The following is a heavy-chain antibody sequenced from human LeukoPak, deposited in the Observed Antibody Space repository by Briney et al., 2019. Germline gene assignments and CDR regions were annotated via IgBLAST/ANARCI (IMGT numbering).Heavy chain of an antibody. Sequence: PGGSLRLSCAASGFTFSSYSMNWVRQAPGKGLEWVSYISSSSSTIYYADSVKGRFTISRDNAKNSLYLQMNSLRSEDTAVYYCARGGVVVAGHFDYWGQGTLVTVSS. CDR2: ISSSSSTI. J-gene: IGHJ4*02. CDR1: GFTFSSYS. V-gene: IGHV3-48*01. D-gene: IGHD2-15*01. CDR3: ARGGVVVAGHFDY.